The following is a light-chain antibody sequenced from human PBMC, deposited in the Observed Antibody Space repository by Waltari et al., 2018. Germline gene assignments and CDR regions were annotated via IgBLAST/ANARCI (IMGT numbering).Light chain of an antibody. V-gene: IGKV3-11*01. CDR3: HQRTSWPLT. CDR2: DAS. J-gene: IGKJ4*01. Sequence: EAVLTQPPATLSLSPGATATLSCRASQSVSAYLAWYQQKPGQAPRLLIYDASNRATGIPARFSGSGSGTDFTLTISSLEPEDFAVYYCHQRTSWPLTFGGGTKVEIK. CDR1: QSVSAY.